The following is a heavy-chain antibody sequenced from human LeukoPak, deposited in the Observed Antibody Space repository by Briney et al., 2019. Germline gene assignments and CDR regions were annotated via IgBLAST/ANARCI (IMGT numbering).Heavy chain of an antibody. Sequence: GGSLRLPCAASGFTFSSYWMSWVRQAPGKGLEWVANIKQDGSEKYYVDSVKGRFTISRDNAKNSLYLQMNSLRAEDTAVYYCASALPRIQLWQGNYWGQGTLVTVSS. CDR2: IKQDGSEK. D-gene: IGHD5-18*01. V-gene: IGHV3-7*03. CDR1: GFTFSSYW. CDR3: ASALPRIQLWQGNY. J-gene: IGHJ4*02.